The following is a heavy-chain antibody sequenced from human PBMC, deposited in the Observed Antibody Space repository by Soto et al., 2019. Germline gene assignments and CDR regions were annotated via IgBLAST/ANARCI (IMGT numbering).Heavy chain of an antibody. CDR1: GYSFANYW. Sequence: GESLKISCKGSGYSFANYWIGWVRQMPGKGLEWMGIIYPGNSDTRYSPSFQGQVSFSVDKSSDTVYLQWNSLKASDTAMYYCARVGGVIVSYFGMDVWGQGTTVTVSS. V-gene: IGHV5-51*01. CDR3: ARVGGVIVSYFGMDV. CDR2: IYPGNSDT. D-gene: IGHD3-10*01. J-gene: IGHJ6*02.